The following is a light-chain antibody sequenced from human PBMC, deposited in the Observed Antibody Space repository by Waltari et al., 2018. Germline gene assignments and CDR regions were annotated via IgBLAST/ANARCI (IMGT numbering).Light chain of an antibody. CDR3: QQRKNWPVT. V-gene: IGKV3-11*01. Sequence: EIVLTQSPASLSLSPGERATLSCRASQTVQNYLAWYQQKPGQAPRLLIYDALARASGIPDRFSGSGSGTDFTLTISSLDPEDFAVYYCQQRKNWPVTFGGGTKVDLK. CDR1: QTVQNY. CDR2: DAL. J-gene: IGKJ4*01.